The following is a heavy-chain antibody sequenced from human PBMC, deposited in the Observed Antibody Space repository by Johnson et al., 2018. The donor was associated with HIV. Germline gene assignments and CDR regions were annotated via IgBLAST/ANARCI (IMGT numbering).Heavy chain of an antibody. V-gene: IGHV3-30-3*01. CDR2: ISYDGSNK. J-gene: IGHJ3*02. Sequence: QVQLVESGGGVVQPGRSLRLSCAASGFTFSSYAMHWVRQAPGKGLEWVAVISYDGSNKYYADSVKGRFTISRDNSKNTLYLQMNSLRAEDTAVYDCARARNWNDYDAFDIWGQGTMVTVSS. D-gene: IGHD1-1*01. CDR1: GFTFSSYA. CDR3: ARARNWNDYDAFDI.